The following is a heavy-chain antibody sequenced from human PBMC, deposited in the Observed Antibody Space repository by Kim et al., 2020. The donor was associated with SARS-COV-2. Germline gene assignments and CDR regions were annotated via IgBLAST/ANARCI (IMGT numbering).Heavy chain of an antibody. CDR2: INPNSGGT. V-gene: IGHV1-2*02. CDR1: GYTFTGYY. J-gene: IGHJ4*02. Sequence: ASVKVSCKASGYTFTGYYMHWVRQAPGQGLEWMGWINPNSGGTNYAQKFQGRVTMTRDTSISTAYMELSRLRSDDTAVYYCARADYDSSGSEEDYWGQGTLVTVSS. D-gene: IGHD3-22*01. CDR3: ARADYDSSGSEEDY.